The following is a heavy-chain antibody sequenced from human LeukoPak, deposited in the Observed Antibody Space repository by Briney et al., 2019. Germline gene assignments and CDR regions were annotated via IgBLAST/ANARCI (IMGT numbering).Heavy chain of an antibody. V-gene: IGHV4-31*03. D-gene: IGHD6-13*01. CDR3: ARLGSSSWYDAFDI. J-gene: IGHJ3*02. CDR1: GGSISSGGYY. CDR2: IYYSGST. Sequence: PSETLSLTCTVSGGSISSGGYYWSWIRQHPGKGLEWIGYIYYSGSTYYNPSLKSRVTISVDTSKNQFSLKLSSVTAADTAVYYCARLGSSSWYDAFDIWGQGTMVTVSS.